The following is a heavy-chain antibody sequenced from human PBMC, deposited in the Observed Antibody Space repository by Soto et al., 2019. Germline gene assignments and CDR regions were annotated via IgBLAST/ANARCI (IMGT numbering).Heavy chain of an antibody. CDR2: IYHSGST. V-gene: IGHV4-4*01. Sequence: QVQLQESGPGLVKPSGTLSLTCAVSSGSISSSNWWSWVRQPPGKGLEWIGDIYHSGSTNYNPSRKSQVTISVEKAKSLCSRKLSSVTAADTAVYCCAGKDWREAFDIWGQGTMVTVSS. CDR1: SGSISSSNW. CDR3: AGKDWREAFDI. D-gene: IGHD3-9*01. J-gene: IGHJ3*02.